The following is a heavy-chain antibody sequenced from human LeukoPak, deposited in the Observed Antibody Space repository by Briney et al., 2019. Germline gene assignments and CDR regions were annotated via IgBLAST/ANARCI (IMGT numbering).Heavy chain of an antibody. V-gene: IGHV1-46*01. CDR1: GYTFTSYY. CDR2: INPGDGRA. D-gene: IGHD1-26*01. CDR3: ARDLSGNHYGHFDY. J-gene: IGHJ4*02. Sequence: ASVKASCKASGYTFTSYYMHWVRQAPGQGLEWMGIINPGDGRATYPQKFQGRVTMTRDTSTSTVYMELSSLRSEDTAVYYCARDLSGNHYGHFDYWGQGTLVTVSS.